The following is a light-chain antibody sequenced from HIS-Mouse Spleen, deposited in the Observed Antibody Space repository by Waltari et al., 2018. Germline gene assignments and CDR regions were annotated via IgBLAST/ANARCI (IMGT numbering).Light chain of an antibody. CDR3: QQYNNWPPGT. CDR2: GAS. V-gene: IGKV3-15*01. J-gene: IGKJ3*01. Sequence: ERVMTQSPATLSVSPGERATLSCRASQSVSSNLAWYQQKPGQAHRLLIYGASTRATGIPARFSGSGSGTEFTLTISSMQSEDFAVYYCQQYNNWPPGTFGPGTKVDIK. CDR1: QSVSSN.